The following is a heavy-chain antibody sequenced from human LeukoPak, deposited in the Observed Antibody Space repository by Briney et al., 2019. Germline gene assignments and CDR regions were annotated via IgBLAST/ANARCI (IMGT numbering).Heavy chain of an antibody. CDR2: INSDGSST. V-gene: IGHV3-74*01. CDR1: GFXFSRYE. Sequence: PGGSLRLSCAASGFXFSRYEMNWVRQAPGKGLVWVSRINSDGSSTNNADSALGRFTISRDNAKNTLYLQMNSLRAEDTAVYYCARSRSGAFDIWGQGIMVTVSS. J-gene: IGHJ3*02. CDR3: ARSRSGAFDI.